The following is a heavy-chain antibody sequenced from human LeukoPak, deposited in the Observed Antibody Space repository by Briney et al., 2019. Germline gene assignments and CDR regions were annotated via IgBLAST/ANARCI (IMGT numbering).Heavy chain of an antibody. Sequence: GGSLRLSCAASGFTFSSYWMSWVRQAPGKGLEWVANIKQDGSEKYYVDSVKGRSTISRDNAKNSLYLQMNSLRAEDTAVYYCASRPEKYSYGPNWFDPWGQGTLVTVSS. V-gene: IGHV3-7*01. D-gene: IGHD5-18*01. CDR1: GFTFSSYW. J-gene: IGHJ5*02. CDR2: IKQDGSEK. CDR3: ASRPEKYSYGPNWFDP.